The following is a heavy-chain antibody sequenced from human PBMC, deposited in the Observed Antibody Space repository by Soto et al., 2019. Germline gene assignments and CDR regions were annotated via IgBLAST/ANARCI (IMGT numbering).Heavy chain of an antibody. CDR2: ISGSGGST. V-gene: IGHV3-23*01. CDR1: GFTFSSYA. CDR3: AKTKRGVVVVVAATPSYGMDV. J-gene: IGHJ6*02. Sequence: GSLRLSCAASGFTFSSYAMSWVRQAPGKGLEWVSAISGSGGSTYYADSVKGRFTISRDNSKNTLYLQMNSLRAEDTAVYYCAKTKRGVVVVVAATPSYGMDVWGQGTTVTVSS. D-gene: IGHD2-15*01.